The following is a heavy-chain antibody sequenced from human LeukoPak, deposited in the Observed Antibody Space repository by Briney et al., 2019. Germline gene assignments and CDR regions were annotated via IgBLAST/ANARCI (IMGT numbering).Heavy chain of an antibody. D-gene: IGHD4-23*01. CDR3: ARSGNSCYFDL. V-gene: IGHV4-4*02. CDR1: GGSNCRNNW. Sequence: ASETLSLTCAVSGGSNCRNNWWSRVRQPPGKGLEGIGEIYNSGRTNYDPSLKSRVSISVDKSKSQFALRLSSVTAADTAVYYCARSGNSCYFDLWGRGTLVSVSS. J-gene: IGHJ2*01. CDR2: IYNSGRT.